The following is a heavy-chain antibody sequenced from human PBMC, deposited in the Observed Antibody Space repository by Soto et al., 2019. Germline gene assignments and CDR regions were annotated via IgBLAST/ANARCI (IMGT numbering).Heavy chain of an antibody. V-gene: IGHV3-21*01. CDR3: AISYGSGKTDV. CDR1: GFSFSSYS. CDR2: ISSSSSSI. Sequence: EVQLVESGGGLVKPGGSLRLSCAASGFSFSSYSMNWVRQAPGKGLEWVSSISSSSSSIYYADSSKGRFTISRDNAKNSLYLQMNNLRVEDKAVYYCAISYGSGKTDVWGQGTTVTVSS. J-gene: IGHJ6*02. D-gene: IGHD3-10*01.